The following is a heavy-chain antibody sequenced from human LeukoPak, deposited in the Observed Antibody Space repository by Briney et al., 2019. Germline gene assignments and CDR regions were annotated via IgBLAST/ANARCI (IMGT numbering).Heavy chain of an antibody. V-gene: IGHV4-4*07. CDR2: IYTSGST. Sequence: SETLSLTCTVSGGSISSYYWSWIRQPAGKGLEWIGRIYTSGSTNYNPSLKSRVTMSVDTSKNQFSLKLSSVTAADTAVYYCARDWYYYDSSGDYWCFDLWGRGTLVTVSS. J-gene: IGHJ2*01. D-gene: IGHD3-22*01. CDR1: GGSISSYY. CDR3: ARDWYYYDSSGDYWCFDL.